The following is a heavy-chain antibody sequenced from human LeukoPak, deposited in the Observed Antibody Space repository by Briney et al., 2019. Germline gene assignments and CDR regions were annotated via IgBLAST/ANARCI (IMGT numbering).Heavy chain of an antibody. Sequence: PGGSLRLSCATSGFTFRKYGMHWVRQAPGKGLEWVAIIWDDGSKKYYGDPVKGRFTISRDYSKNTVYLQMNSLRDEDTAVYYCARVGSGSYNNWVLDYWGQGTLVTVSS. J-gene: IGHJ4*02. CDR3: ARVGSGSYNNWVLDY. CDR1: GFTFRKYG. CDR2: IWDDGSKK. D-gene: IGHD3-10*01. V-gene: IGHV3-33*01.